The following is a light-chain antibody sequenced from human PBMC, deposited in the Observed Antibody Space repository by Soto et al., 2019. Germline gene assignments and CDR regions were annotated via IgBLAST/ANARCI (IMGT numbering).Light chain of an antibody. V-gene: IGKV3-11*01. CDR1: QSVSSY. CDR3: QQRHMWPIT. J-gene: IGKJ5*01. CDR2: GAS. Sequence: IMLTQSPSTLSLSPGERATLSFRASQSVSSYLAWYQQKPGQAPRLLIHGASSRATGIPRRFSGSGSGTDFTLLISSLEPEDFAVYYCQQRHMWPITFGQGTRLE.